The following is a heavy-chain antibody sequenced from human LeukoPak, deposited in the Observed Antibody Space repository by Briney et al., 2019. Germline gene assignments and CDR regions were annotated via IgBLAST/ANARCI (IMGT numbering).Heavy chain of an antibody. J-gene: IGHJ4*02. D-gene: IGHD6-19*01. CDR3: ARGGWSLDY. CDR1: GGSMRNMY. Sequence: SETLSLTCTVSGGSMRNMYWRWIRQPPGKGLEWIGYIHYTGSTNYNPSLKSRISMSVDTSKSQLSLRLTSVTAADTALYYCARGGWSLDYWGQGTLVAVSS. CDR2: IHYTGST. V-gene: IGHV4-59*01.